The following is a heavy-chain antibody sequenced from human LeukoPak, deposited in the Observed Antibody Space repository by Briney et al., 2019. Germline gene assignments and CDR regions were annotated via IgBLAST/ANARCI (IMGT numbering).Heavy chain of an antibody. D-gene: IGHD3-16*02. CDR3: AKDIGSQRYYGMDV. J-gene: IGHJ6*02. Sequence: GGSLRLSCAASGFTFSSYAMSWVRQAPGKGLEWVSAISGSGGSTYYADSVKGRFTISRDNSKNTLYLQMNSLRAEDTAVYYCAKDIGSQRYYGMDVWGQGTTVTVSS. CDR1: GFTFSSYA. V-gene: IGHV3-23*01. CDR2: ISGSGGST.